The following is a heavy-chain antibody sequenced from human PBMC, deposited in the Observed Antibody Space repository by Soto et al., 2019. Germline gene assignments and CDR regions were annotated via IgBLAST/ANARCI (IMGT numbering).Heavy chain of an antibody. V-gene: IGHV5-10-1*01. Sequence: AESLKISCKGSFYRFTTLWITWLRQMPRKGLERIGTVDPRDSYRTFSPSFQGHVTFSSYKSISTAYLQGSSLTGSDTAMYYYGRKYCTSPTCDGWFEHWGQGSLVTV. J-gene: IGHJ5*02. CDR2: VDPRDSYR. D-gene: IGHD2-8*01. CDR1: FYRFTTLW. CDR3: GRKYCTSPTCDGWFEH.